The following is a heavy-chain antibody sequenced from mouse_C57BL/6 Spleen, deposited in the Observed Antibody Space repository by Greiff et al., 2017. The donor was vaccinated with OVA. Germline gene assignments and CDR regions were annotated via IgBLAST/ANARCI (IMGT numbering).Heavy chain of an antibody. Sequence: VKLMESGAELVRPGASVTLSCKASGYTFTDYEMHWVKQTPVHGLEWIGAIDPETGGTAYNQKFKGKAILTADKSSSTAYMELRSLTSEDSAVYYCTPKENDYDVDYWGQGTTLTVSS. D-gene: IGHD2-4*01. CDR2: IDPETGGT. V-gene: IGHV1-15*01. CDR3: TPKENDYDVDY. J-gene: IGHJ2*01. CDR1: GYTFTDYE.